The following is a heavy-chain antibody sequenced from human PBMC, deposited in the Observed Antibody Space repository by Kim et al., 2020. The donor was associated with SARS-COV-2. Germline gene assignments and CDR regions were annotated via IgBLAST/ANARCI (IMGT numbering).Heavy chain of an antibody. J-gene: IGHJ6*02. CDR1: GDAFSNYA. CDR2: IMPIFGTT. CDR3: ANPTGNMDV. V-gene: IGHV1-69*13. Sequence: SVKVSCKASGDAFSNYAISWVRQAPGQGLEWMGEIMPIFGTTKYAQKFQDRFTITADGSTNTAYMELSRLTSEDTAVYCCANPTGNMDVWGQGTTIFVSS.